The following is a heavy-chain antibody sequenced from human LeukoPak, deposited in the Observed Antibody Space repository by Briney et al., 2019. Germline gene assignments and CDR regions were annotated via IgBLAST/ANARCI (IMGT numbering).Heavy chain of an antibody. D-gene: IGHD6-13*01. Sequence: LSGGSLRLSCAASGFTFDDYGMSWVRQAPGKGLEWVSGINWNGGSTGYADSVKGRFTISRDNAKNSLYLQMNSLRAEDTALCYCARGWSSSWYFYWGQGTLVTVSS. CDR3: ARGWSSSWYFY. V-gene: IGHV3-20*04. J-gene: IGHJ4*02. CDR1: GFTFDDYG. CDR2: INWNGGST.